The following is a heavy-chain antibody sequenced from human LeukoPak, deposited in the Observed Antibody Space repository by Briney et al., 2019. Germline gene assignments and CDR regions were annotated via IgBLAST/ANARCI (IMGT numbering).Heavy chain of an antibody. D-gene: IGHD1-26*01. V-gene: IGHV1-58*01. J-gene: IGHJ4*02. Sequence: VASVKVSCKASGFTFTSSAVQWVRQARGQRLEWIGWIVVGSGNTNCAQKFQERVTITRDMSTSTAYMELSSLRSEDTAVYYCAALRPVGATGVDYWGQGTLVTVSS. CDR3: AALRPVGATGVDY. CDR1: GFTFTSSA. CDR2: IVVGSGNT.